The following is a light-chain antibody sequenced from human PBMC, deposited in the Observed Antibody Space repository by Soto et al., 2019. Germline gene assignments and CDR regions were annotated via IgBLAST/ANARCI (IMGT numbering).Light chain of an antibody. V-gene: IGKV3-20*01. J-gene: IGKJ1*01. CDR3: QQYGSSGT. CDR2: DAS. CDR1: QSITTH. Sequence: IVMTQSPGTLSLSAGDIATLSCRASQSITTHLAWYQQQPGQAPRLLIYDASNRATGIPARFSGSGSGTDFTLTISRLEPEDFAVYYCQQYGSSGTFGQGTKVDIK.